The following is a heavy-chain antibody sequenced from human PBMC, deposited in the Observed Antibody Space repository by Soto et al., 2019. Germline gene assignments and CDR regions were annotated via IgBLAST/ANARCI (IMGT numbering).Heavy chain of an antibody. J-gene: IGHJ4*02. V-gene: IGHV3-30-3*01. CDR3: ATGAAYYYDTSRY. D-gene: IGHD3-22*01. Sequence: PRWSLRLSCTASVSGCSALAMHWIRQPPGKGLEWVAVVFNDESSISYADSVKGRFTISRDNSRNTLYLQMTSLRLEDTALYYCATGAAYYYDTSRYWGQGTLVTVSS. CDR1: VSGCSALA. CDR2: VFNDESSI.